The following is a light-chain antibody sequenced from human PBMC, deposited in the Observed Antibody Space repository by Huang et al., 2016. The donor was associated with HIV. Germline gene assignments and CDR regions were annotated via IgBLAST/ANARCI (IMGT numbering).Light chain of an antibody. CDR3: QQYGSSPYT. J-gene: IGKJ2*01. V-gene: IGKV3-20*01. CDR2: GAS. CDR1: QSVMSCRGPY. Sequence: EIVLTQSPGTLSLSPGERATLSCRASQSVMSCRGPYLAWFQLKPGQAPRLLIYGASNRATGIPDRFSGGGSGTDFTLTISRLEPEDFAVYYCQQYGSSPYTFGQGTKLEIK.